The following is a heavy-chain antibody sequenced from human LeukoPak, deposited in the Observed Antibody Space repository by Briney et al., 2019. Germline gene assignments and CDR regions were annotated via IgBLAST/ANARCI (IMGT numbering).Heavy chain of an antibody. CDR1: GFTFSGNW. J-gene: IGHJ4*02. CDR2: ISTDARTI. D-gene: IGHD6-13*01. V-gene: IGHV3-74*01. CDR3: VRGQATAWGLDY. Sequence: GGSLRLSCAASGFTFSGNWMHWVRQAPGKGLVWVSHISTDARTITYADFVKGRFTISRDNAKNTLYLQMNSLRAEDTALYYCVRGQATAWGLDYWGQGTLVTVSS.